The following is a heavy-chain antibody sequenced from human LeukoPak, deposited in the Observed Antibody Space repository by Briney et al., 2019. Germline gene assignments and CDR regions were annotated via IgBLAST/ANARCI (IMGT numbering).Heavy chain of an antibody. Sequence: SETLSLTCGVPGYSISSGYYWGWIRQPPGKGLEWIGSIYHSGSTYYNPSLKSRVTISVDTSKNQFSLKLSSVTAADTAVYYCARDPVRPVVVIPNDYWGQGTLVTVSS. CDR1: GYSISSGYY. V-gene: IGHV4-38-2*01. J-gene: IGHJ4*02. CDR3: ARDPVRPVVVIPNDY. CDR2: IYHSGST. D-gene: IGHD3-22*01.